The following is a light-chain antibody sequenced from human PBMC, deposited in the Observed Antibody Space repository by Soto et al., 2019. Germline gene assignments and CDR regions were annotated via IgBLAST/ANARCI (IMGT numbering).Light chain of an antibody. J-gene: IGKJ2*01. V-gene: IGKV3-15*01. CDR2: GAS. CDR3: QQYNDWPPRYT. CDR1: QSISTY. Sequence: EIVMTQSPATLSVSPGERPTLSCRASQSISTYLAWYQQKPGQAPRLLIYGASTRATGIPARFSGSGSGTEFTLTINSLQSEDFAGYYCQQYNDWPPRYTFGQGTKLEIK.